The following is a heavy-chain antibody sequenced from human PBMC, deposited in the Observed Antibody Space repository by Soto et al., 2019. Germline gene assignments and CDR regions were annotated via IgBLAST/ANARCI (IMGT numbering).Heavy chain of an antibody. V-gene: IGHV3-13*04. CDR3: TRGALGFDP. J-gene: IGHJ5*02. CDR2: IGTSGDT. D-gene: IGHD6-6*01. CDR1: GFTFSRYD. Sequence: EVQVVESEGGLVQPGGSLRLSCAASGFTFSRYDMHWLSQATGRGLEWVSGIGTSGDTYYAGSVKGRFTISRENAKNSVYLQMNSLRGGDTAVYYCTRGALGFDPWGQGTLVAVSS.